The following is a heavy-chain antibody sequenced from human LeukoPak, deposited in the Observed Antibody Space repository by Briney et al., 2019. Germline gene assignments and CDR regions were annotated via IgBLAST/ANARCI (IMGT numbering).Heavy chain of an antibody. CDR1: GFTFSSYS. D-gene: IGHD2-2*02. J-gene: IGHJ4*02. CDR3: ARPGYCSSTSCYMASGSFDY. Sequence: GGSLRLSCAASGFTFSSYSMNWVRQAPGKGLEWVSSISSSSSDIYYADSVKGRFTISRDNAKNSLYLQMNSLRAEDTAVYYCARPGYCSSTSCYMASGSFDYWGQGTLVTVSS. V-gene: IGHV3-21*01. CDR2: ISSSSSDI.